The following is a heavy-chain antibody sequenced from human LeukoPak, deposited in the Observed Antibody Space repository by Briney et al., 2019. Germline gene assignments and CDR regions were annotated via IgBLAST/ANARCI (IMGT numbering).Heavy chain of an antibody. J-gene: IGHJ4*02. D-gene: IGHD3-22*01. Sequence: GGSLRLSFAASGFTVSRNYMSWVRQAPGKGLEWVSVIYSGGSTYHADSVKGRFTISRDNSKNTLYLQMNSLRAEDTAVYYCARDDNNSGYYYAWGQGTLVTVSS. V-gene: IGHV3-53*01. CDR1: GFTVSRNY. CDR2: IYSGGST. CDR3: ARDDNNSGYYYA.